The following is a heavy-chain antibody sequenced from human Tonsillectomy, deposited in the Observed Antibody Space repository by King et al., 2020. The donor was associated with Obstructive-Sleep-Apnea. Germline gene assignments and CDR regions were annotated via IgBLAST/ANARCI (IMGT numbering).Heavy chain of an antibody. CDR2: IYPGDSDT. D-gene: IGHD3-22*01. J-gene: IGHJ4*02. V-gene: IGHV5-51*01. CDR1: GYSFTSYW. Sequence: QLVQSGAEVKKPGESLKISCKGSGYSFTSYWIGWVRQMPGKGLEWMGIIYPGDSDTRYSPSFQGQVTIPADKSISTAYLQWSSLKASDTAMYYCARRSYYDSSGYYLFDYWGQGTLVTVSS. CDR3: ARRSYYDSSGYYLFDY.